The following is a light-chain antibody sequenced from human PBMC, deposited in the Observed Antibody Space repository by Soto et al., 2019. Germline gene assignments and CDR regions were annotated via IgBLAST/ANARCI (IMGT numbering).Light chain of an antibody. J-gene: IGKJ5*01. CDR1: QGIGSY. V-gene: IGKV1-9*01. CDR3: QQLNSYPRT. Sequence: DVQLTQSPSFLSTSVGDRVSITCRASQGIGSYLAWYQQKPGKAPKFLICLASTLQSGVPSRFSGSGSGTEFNLTITNLQPEDFATYYCQQLNSYPRTFGQGTRLEIK. CDR2: LAS.